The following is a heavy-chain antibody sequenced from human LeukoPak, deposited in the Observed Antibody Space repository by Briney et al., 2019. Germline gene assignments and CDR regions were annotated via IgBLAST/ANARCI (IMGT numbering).Heavy chain of an antibody. Sequence: GGSLRLSCAASGFTFSSYGMHWVRQAPGKGLVWVSRINSDGSTTNYADSVKGRFTISRDNAKNTLYLQMNSLGAEDTAVYYCASSGWYGYFDYWGQGTLVTVSS. CDR2: INSDGSTT. V-gene: IGHV3-74*01. CDR1: GFTFSSYG. CDR3: ASSGWYGYFDY. D-gene: IGHD6-19*01. J-gene: IGHJ4*02.